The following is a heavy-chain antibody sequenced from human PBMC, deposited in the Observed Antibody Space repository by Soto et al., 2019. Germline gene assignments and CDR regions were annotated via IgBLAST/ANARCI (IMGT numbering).Heavy chain of an antibody. V-gene: IGHV3-23*01. CDR3: AKARDKGYDFWSGYATNIDY. CDR2: ISGSGGST. Sequence: PGGSLRLTCAASGFTFSSYAMSWVRQAPGQGLEWVSAISGSGGSTYYADSVKGRFTISRDNSKNTLYLQMNSLRAEDTAVYYCAKARDKGYDFWSGYATNIDYWGQGTLVTVSS. CDR1: GFTFSSYA. J-gene: IGHJ4*02. D-gene: IGHD3-3*01.